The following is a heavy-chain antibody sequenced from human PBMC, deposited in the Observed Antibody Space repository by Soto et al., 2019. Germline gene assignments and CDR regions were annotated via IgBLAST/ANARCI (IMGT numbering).Heavy chain of an antibody. CDR2: IIPIFGTA. D-gene: IGHD3-22*01. Sequence: SVNVSCKASGGTFSSYAISWMRQAPGQGLEWMGGIIPIFGTANYAQKFQGRVTITADESTSTAHMELSSLRSEDTAVYYCARVGADYYDSSGYWAPRYFDYWGQGTLVTVSS. CDR1: GGTFSSYA. J-gene: IGHJ4*02. CDR3: ARVGADYYDSSGYWAPRYFDY. V-gene: IGHV1-69*13.